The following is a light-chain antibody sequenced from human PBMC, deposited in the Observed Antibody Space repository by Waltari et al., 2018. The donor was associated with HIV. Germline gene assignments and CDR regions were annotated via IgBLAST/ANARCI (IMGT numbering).Light chain of an antibody. V-gene: IGLV3-25*03. J-gene: IGLJ1*01. CDR3: QSTDSTASSYV. CDR1: ALSHQY. CDR2: KDQ. Sequence: SYELTQPPSVSVSPGQTARIPCSGDALSHQYVYWSQQRPGQAPVLVIYKDQKRPSGIPERFSGYRSGTTVTLIINGVQAEDEADYFCQSTDSTASSYVFGSGTEVFVL.